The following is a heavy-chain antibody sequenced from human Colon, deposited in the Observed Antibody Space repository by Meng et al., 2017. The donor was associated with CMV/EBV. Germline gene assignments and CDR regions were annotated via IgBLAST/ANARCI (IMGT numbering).Heavy chain of an antibody. CDR2: INPNSGGT. Sequence: QVQLVQSGAEVKKPGASVKVSCKASGYTFTDNDMHWVRQAPGQGLEWMGWINPNSGGTNYAQKFQGRVTMTRDTSISTAYMELSRLRSDDTAVYYCARGKNYYDSSGYRKGLDYWGQGTLVTVSS. J-gene: IGHJ4*02. CDR3: ARGKNYYDSSGYRKGLDY. CDR1: GYTFTDND. V-gene: IGHV1-2*02. D-gene: IGHD3-22*01.